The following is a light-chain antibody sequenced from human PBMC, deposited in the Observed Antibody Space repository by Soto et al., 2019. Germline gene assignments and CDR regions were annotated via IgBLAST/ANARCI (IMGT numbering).Light chain of an antibody. V-gene: IGLV2-14*01. CDR2: DVS. CDR3: NSYTTGTTWV. Sequence: QSALTQPASVSGSPGQSITISCTGTTSDVGRYNYVSWHQQHPGKAPKLLIFDVSNRPSGVSDRFSGSKSGNTASLTISGLQAEDEADYYCNSYTTGTTWVFGGGTQLPS. CDR1: TSDVGRYNY. J-gene: IGLJ3*02.